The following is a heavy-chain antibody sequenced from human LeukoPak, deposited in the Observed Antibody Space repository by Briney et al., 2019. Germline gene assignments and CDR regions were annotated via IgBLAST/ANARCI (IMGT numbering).Heavy chain of an antibody. J-gene: IGHJ1*01. CDR1: GFTFSSYW. D-gene: IGHD3-22*01. Sequence: PGGSLRLSCAASGFTFSSYWMHWVRQPPGKGLVWVSRIKSDGSTNYADSAKGRFTISRDNAKNTVSLQMNSLRAEDTGVYYCARAPSEIGGYYPEYFRHWGQGTLVTVSS. CDR2: IKSDGST. V-gene: IGHV3-74*01. CDR3: ARAPSEIGGYYPEYFRH.